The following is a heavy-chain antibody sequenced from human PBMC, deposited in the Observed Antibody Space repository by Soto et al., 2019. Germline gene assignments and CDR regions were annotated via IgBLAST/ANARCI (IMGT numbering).Heavy chain of an antibody. Sequence: QVQLQESGPGLVKPSQTPSLTCTVSGGSISSGGYYWSWIRQHPGKGLEWIGYIYYSGSTYYNPSLKSRVTISVDTSKNQFSLKLSSVTAADTAVYYCARYHDYGAYYFDYWGQGTLVTVSS. CDR1: GGSISSGGYY. D-gene: IGHD4-17*01. J-gene: IGHJ4*02. CDR3: ARYHDYGAYYFDY. CDR2: IYYSGST. V-gene: IGHV4-31*03.